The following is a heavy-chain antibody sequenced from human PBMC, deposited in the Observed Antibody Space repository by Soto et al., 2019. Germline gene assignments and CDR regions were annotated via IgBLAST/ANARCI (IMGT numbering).Heavy chain of an antibody. CDR1: GFTFSSYA. J-gene: IGHJ6*02. CDR3: ARDDGYSYGYNYYYYGMDV. V-gene: IGHV3-30-3*01. Sequence: GGSLRLSCAASGFTFSSYAMHWVRQAPGKGPEWVAVISYDGSNKYYADSVKGRFTISRDNSKNTRYLQMNSLRAEDTAVYYCARDDGYSYGYNYYYYGMDVWGQGTTVTVSS. D-gene: IGHD5-18*01. CDR2: ISYDGSNK.